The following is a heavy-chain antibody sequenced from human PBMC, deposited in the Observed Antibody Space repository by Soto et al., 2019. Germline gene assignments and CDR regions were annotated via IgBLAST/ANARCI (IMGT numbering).Heavy chain of an antibody. J-gene: IGHJ4*02. Sequence: PGGSLRLSCAASGFTFSSYWMSWVRQAPGKGLEWVANIKQDGSEKYYVDSVKGRFTISRDNAKNSLYLQMNSLRAEDTAVYYCARPLISSYYDFWSGYGYYFDYWGQGTPVTVSS. CDR1: GFTFSSYW. D-gene: IGHD3-3*01. V-gene: IGHV3-7*01. CDR2: IKQDGSEK. CDR3: ARPLISSYYDFWSGYGYYFDY.